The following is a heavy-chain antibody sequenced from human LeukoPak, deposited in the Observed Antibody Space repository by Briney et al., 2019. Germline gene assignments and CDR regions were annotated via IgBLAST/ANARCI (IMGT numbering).Heavy chain of an antibody. D-gene: IGHD3-10*01. CDR2: MNPNSGNT. CDR3: ARGPTMVRGVIEGYFQH. J-gene: IGHJ1*01. CDR1: GYTFTSYD. V-gene: IGHV1-8*01. Sequence: GASVKVSCKASGYTFTSYDINRVRQATGQGLEWMGWMNPNSGNTGYAQKFQGRVTMTRNTSISTAYMELSSLRSEDTAVYYCARGPTMVRGVIEGYFQHWGQGTLVTVSS.